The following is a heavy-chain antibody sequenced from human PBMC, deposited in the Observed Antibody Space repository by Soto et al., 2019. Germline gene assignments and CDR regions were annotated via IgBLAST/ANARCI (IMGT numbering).Heavy chain of an antibody. CDR1: GFTFDDYA. CDR3: AIDKRGSSWYNFWYFDL. Sequence: EVQLVESGGGLVQPGRSLRLSCAASGFTFDDYAMHWVRQAPGKGLEWVSGISWNSGSIGYADSVKGRFTISRDNAKNSLYLQMNSLRAEDTALYYCAIDKRGSSWYNFWYFDLWGRGTLVTVSS. D-gene: IGHD6-13*01. CDR2: ISWNSGSI. V-gene: IGHV3-9*01. J-gene: IGHJ2*01.